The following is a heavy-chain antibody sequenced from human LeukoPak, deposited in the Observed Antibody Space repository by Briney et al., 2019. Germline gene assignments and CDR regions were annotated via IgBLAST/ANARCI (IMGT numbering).Heavy chain of an antibody. CDR3: ARDSQPLLHYFDS. V-gene: IGHV4-30-2*01. D-gene: IGHD2-15*01. CDR1: GGSITSGGYY. Sequence: SSQTLSLTCAVSGGSITSGGYYWSWIRQPPGKGLEWIGYIYHSGTTYYNPSLKSRVTISVDRSKNQFSLKLSSVTAADTAVYYCARDSQPLLHYFDSWGQGTLVTVSS. J-gene: IGHJ4*02. CDR2: IYHSGTT.